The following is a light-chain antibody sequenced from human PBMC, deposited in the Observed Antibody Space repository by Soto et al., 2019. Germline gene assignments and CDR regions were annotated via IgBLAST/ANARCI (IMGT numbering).Light chain of an antibody. CDR1: QGISSY. CDR2: AAS. J-gene: IGKJ3*01. V-gene: IGKV1-9*01. Sequence: DIQLTQSPSFLSASVGDRVTITCRASQGISSYLAWYQQKPGKAPKLLIYAASTLQSGVPSRFSGSGSGTEFTRTISSLQPEDFATDYCQQLNSYPLTFGPGTKVYIK. CDR3: QQLNSYPLT.